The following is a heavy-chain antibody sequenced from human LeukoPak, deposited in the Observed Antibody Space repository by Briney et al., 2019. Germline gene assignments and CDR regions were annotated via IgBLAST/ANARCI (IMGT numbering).Heavy chain of an antibody. CDR1: GYTFTSYD. Sequence: GASVKVSCKASGYTFTSYDINWVRQGTGQGLEWMGWMNPNSGNTGYAQKFQGRVTITRNTSISTAYMELSSLRSEDTAVYYCARVRYSNPTTKTSEPPDYWGQGTLVTVSS. CDR3: ARVRYSNPTTKTSEPPDY. J-gene: IGHJ4*02. V-gene: IGHV1-8*01. CDR2: MNPNSGNT. D-gene: IGHD4-11*01.